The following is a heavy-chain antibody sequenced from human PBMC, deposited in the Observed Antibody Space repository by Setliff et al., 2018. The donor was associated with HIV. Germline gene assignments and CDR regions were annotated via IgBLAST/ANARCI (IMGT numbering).Heavy chain of an antibody. CDR2: IYSGGST. Sequence: PGGSLRLSCGASGFMFSKYGMHWVRQAPGKGLEWVSVIYSGGSTYYADSVKGRFTISRDNSKNTLYLQMNSLRAEDTAVYYCARDQWGYSYGYYYYYYMDVWGKGTTVTVSS. J-gene: IGHJ6*03. CDR3: ARDQWGYSYGYYYYYYMDV. CDR1: GFMFSKYG. D-gene: IGHD5-18*01. V-gene: IGHV3-NL1*01.